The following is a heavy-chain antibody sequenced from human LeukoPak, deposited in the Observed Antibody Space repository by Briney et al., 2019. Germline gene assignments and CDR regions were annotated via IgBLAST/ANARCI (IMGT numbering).Heavy chain of an antibody. J-gene: IGHJ4*02. CDR3: ARGEGYSYDYKLFDY. CDR2: INHSGST. Sequence: SETLSLTCAVYGGSFSGYYWSWIRQPPGKGLEWIGEINHSGSTNYNPSLKSRVTISVDTSKNQFSLKLSSVTAADTAVYYCARGEGYSYDYKLFDYWGQGTLVTVSS. CDR1: GGSFSGYY. D-gene: IGHD5-18*01. V-gene: IGHV4-34*01.